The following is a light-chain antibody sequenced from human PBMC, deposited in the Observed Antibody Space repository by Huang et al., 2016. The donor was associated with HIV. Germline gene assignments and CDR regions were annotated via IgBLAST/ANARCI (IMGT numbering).Light chain of an antibody. CDR2: AAS. Sequence: DIQMTKPPSSLPSFVGDRVTITCRAGQDIGKYLAWYQKIPGKVPKLLIYAASALQSGVPSRFRGSGSGTDFTLTISSLQTEDVATDYCQKYNSAPYTFGQGTKLDI. J-gene: IGKJ2*01. CDR3: QKYNSAPYT. V-gene: IGKV1-27*01. CDR1: QDIGKY.